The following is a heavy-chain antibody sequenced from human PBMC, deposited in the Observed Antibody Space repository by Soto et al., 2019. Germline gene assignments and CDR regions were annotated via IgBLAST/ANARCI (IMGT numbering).Heavy chain of an antibody. Sequence: GESLKISCKVSGYSFSSFWITWVRQMPGKGLEWMGRIDPSDSYANYSPSFQGHVTFSADKSINTAYLQWSSLKASDTAMYYCGRVRVDKAEGWFDPWGRGTLVTVSS. CDR1: GYSFSSFW. J-gene: IGHJ5*02. D-gene: IGHD5-18*01. V-gene: IGHV5-10-1*01. CDR3: GRVRVDKAEGWFDP. CDR2: IDPSDSYA.